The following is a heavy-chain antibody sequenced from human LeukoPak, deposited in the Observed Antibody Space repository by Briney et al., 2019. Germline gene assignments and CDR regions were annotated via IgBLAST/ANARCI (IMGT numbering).Heavy chain of an antibody. CDR3: ARPQTGIAAAGTVYYFDY. V-gene: IGHV4-39*01. J-gene: IGHJ4*02. D-gene: IGHD6-13*01. CDR2: IYYGGST. CDR1: GGSISSSSYY. Sequence: SETLSLTCTVSGGSISSSSYYWGWIRQPPGKGLEWIGNIYYGGSTFYSPSLKSRVTMSVDTSKNQFSLKLSSVTAADTAVYSCARPQTGIAAAGTVYYFDYWGQGTLVTVSS.